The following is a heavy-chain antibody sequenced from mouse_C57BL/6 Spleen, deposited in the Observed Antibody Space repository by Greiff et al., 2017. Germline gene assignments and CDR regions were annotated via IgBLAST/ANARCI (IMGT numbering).Heavy chain of an antibody. V-gene: IGHV1-61*01. CDR1: GYTFTSYW. D-gene: IGHD1-1*01. CDR3: ARASYYYGSSYRFDY. CDR2: IYPSDSET. Sequence: QVQLQQPGAELVRPGSSVKLSCKASGYTFTSYWMDWVKQRPGQGLEWIGNIYPSDSETHYNQKFKDKATLTVDKSSSTAYMQLSSLTSEDSAVYYCARASYYYGSSYRFDYWGQGTTLTVSS. J-gene: IGHJ2*01.